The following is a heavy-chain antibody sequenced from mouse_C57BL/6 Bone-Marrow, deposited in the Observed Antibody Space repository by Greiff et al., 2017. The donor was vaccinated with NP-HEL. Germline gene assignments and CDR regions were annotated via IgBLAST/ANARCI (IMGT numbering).Heavy chain of an antibody. CDR1: GYTFTSYG. Sequence: QVQLQQSGAELARPGASVKLSCKASGYTFTSYGISWVKQRPGQGLEWIGEIYPRSGNTYYNEKFKGKATLTADKSSSTAYMELRSLTSEDSAVYFCARDYGSSYYFDYWGQGTTLTVSS. CDR2: IYPRSGNT. D-gene: IGHD1-1*01. CDR3: ARDYGSSYYFDY. V-gene: IGHV1-81*01. J-gene: IGHJ2*01.